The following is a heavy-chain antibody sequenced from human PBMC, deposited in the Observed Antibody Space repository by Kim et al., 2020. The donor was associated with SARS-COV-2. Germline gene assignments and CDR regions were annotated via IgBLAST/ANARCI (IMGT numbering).Heavy chain of an antibody. CDR3: AREGEWPYGGYDY. CDR2: IWYDGSNK. D-gene: IGHD5-12*01. J-gene: IGHJ4*02. CDR1: GFTFSSYG. V-gene: IGHV3-33*01. Sequence: GGSLRLSCAASGFTFSSYGMHWVRQAPGKGLEWVAVIWYDGSNKYYADSVKGRFTISRDNSKNTLYMQMNSLRAEDTAVYYCAREGEWPYGGYDYWGQGTLVTVSS.